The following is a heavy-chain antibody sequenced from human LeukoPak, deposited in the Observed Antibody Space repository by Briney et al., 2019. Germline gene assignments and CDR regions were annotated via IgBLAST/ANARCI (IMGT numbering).Heavy chain of an antibody. V-gene: IGHV1-2*02. Sequence: ASVKVSCKASGYTFTSYGISWVRQAPGQGLEWMGWINPNSGGTNYAQKFQGRVTMTRDTSISTAYMELSRLRSDDTAVYYCARDDSSGYYPNWWFDPWGQGALVTVSS. J-gene: IGHJ5*02. CDR2: INPNSGGT. CDR3: ARDDSSGYYPNWWFDP. CDR1: GYTFTSYG. D-gene: IGHD3-22*01.